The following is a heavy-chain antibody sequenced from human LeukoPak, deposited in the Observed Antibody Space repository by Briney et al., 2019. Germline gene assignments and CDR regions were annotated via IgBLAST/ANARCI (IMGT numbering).Heavy chain of an antibody. D-gene: IGHD6-6*01. Sequence: APVWISCKAFGYTFSTYVISSVRQTPGHGAVCVGGISVYKGKTNHAQTFQDRATITTATSTSTAYMELRSLRSADTAVYYCAKAPYEMGAALIYNWFYPWGQGTLVTLSS. J-gene: IGHJ5*02. CDR3: AKAPYEMGAALIYNWFYP. CDR1: GYTFSTYV. V-gene: IGHV1-18*01. CDR2: ISVYKGKT.